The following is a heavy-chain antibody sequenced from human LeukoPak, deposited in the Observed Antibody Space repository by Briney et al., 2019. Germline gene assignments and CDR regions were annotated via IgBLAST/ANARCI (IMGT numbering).Heavy chain of an antibody. CDR1: GFTFSSYE. CDR2: ISSSGSTK. D-gene: IGHD3-10*02. J-gene: IGHJ6*04. V-gene: IGHV3-48*03. Sequence: GGSLRLSCAASGFTFSSYEMNWVRQAPGKGLEWVSYISSSGSTKYYADSVKGGFTISRDNAKHSLYLQMNSLRAEDTAVYYCAELGITMVGGVWGKGTTVTISS. CDR3: AELGITMVGGV.